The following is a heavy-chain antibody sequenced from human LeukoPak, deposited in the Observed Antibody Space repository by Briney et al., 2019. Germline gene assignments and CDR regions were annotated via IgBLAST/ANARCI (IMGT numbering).Heavy chain of an antibody. CDR3: ARDRSVAGKPQYFFDS. CDR1: GFTFSGYE. J-gene: IGHJ4*02. D-gene: IGHD6-19*01. Sequence: GGSLRLSCAASGFTFSGYEMSWVRQAPGKGLEWVSYISSTGSTIYYADSVKGRFTISRDNAKNSLYLQMNSLRAEDTALYYCARDRSVAGKPQYFFDSWGQGTLVTVSS. CDR2: ISSTGSTI. V-gene: IGHV3-48*03.